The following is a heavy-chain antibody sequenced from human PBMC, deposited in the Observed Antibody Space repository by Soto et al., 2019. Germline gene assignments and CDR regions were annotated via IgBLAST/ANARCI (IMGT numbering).Heavy chain of an antibody. D-gene: IGHD3-9*01. CDR1: GYSISLGYY. J-gene: IGHJ6*02. CDR3: ARVDILTVYGCMDV. CDR2: IYHSGNT. V-gene: IGHV4-38-2*01. Sequence: SETLSLTCAVSGYSISLGYYWGWIRQPPGKGLEWIGSIYHSGNTYYNPSLKSRVSISLDTSKNHFSLELTSVTAADTAVYYCARVDILTVYGCMDVWGQGTTVTVSS.